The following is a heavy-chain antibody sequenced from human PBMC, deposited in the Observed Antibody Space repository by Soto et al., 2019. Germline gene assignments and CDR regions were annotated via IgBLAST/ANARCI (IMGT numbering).Heavy chain of an antibody. Sequence: QVQLVESGGGVVQPGRSLRLSCAASGFTFSSYAMHWVRQAPGKGLEWVAVISYDGSNKYYADSVKGRFTISRDNSKNTLYLQLNSLRSEDTSVYYFARLPSSSGLAPFDYCGQGTLVTVSS. CDR3: ARLPSSSGLAPFDY. V-gene: IGHV3-30-3*01. D-gene: IGHD2-15*01. CDR2: ISYDGSNK. CDR1: GFTFSSYA. J-gene: IGHJ4*02.